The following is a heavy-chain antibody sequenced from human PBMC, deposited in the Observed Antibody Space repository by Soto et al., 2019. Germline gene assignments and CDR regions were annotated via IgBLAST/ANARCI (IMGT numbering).Heavy chain of an antibody. CDR3: ARTGQQLDENYYYYYGMDV. CDR1: GASITSTSYH. V-gene: IGHV4-39*01. Sequence: SETLSLTCTVSGASITSTSYHWGWIRQPPGKGLEWIGNFYYSGSTYYNPSLRSRVTISVDASKNQFSVKVSSVTATDTAMYYCARTGQQLDENYYYYYGMDVWGQGTTVTVSS. J-gene: IGHJ6*02. CDR2: FYYSGST. D-gene: IGHD6-13*01.